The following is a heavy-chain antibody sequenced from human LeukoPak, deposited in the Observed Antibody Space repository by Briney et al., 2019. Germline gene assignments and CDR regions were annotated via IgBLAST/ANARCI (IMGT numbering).Heavy chain of an antibody. J-gene: IGHJ4*02. V-gene: IGHV1-2*02. D-gene: IGHD1-26*01. CDR3: ARECSGTYCGED. Sequence: ASVKVSCKASGYTFTVYYMHWVRQAPGQGLEWMGWINPNSGGTKYAQNFEGRVTMTRDTSITTAYMELSSLRSDDTAIYYCARECSGTYCGEDWGQGTLVPVSS. CDR1: GYTFTVYY. CDR2: INPNSGGT.